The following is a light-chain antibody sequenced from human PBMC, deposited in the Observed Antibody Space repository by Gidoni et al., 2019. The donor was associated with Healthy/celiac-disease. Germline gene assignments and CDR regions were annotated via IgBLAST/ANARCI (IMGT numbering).Light chain of an antibody. J-gene: IGLJ1*01. CDR2: GNS. V-gene: IGLV1-40*01. CDR3: QSYDSSLSVYV. Sequence: QSVLTQPPSVSGAPGQRVTISCTGSRPNIGAGYDVHWYQQLPGTAPKLLIYGNSNRPSGVPDGFSGSKSGTSASLAITGLQAEDEADYYCQSYDSSLSVYVFGTGTKVTVL. CDR1: RPNIGAGYD.